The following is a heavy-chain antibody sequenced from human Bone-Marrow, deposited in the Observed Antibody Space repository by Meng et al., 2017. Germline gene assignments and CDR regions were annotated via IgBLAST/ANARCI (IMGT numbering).Heavy chain of an antibody. Sequence: AQLVQSGGEVKKPGASVKGSCKASGYTFTNYGITWVRQAPGQGLEWMGWISACNGNTNYAQTLQGRLTMTTDTSTSTAYMELRSLRSDDTAVYYCARVEVGITSGDYWGQGTLVTVSS. CDR2: ISACNGNT. CDR3: ARVEVGITSGDY. J-gene: IGHJ4*02. CDR1: GYTFTNYG. V-gene: IGHV1-18*01. D-gene: IGHD3-22*01.